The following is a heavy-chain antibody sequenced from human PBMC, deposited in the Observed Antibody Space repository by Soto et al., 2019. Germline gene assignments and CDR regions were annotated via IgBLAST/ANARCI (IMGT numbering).Heavy chain of an antibody. CDR2: IVVGSGNT. CDR1: GFTFTSSA. J-gene: IGHJ4*02. D-gene: IGHD6-19*01. V-gene: IGHV1-58*01. CDR3: AADLIAVAGTVDY. Sequence: GASVKVSCKASGFTFTSSAVQWVRQARGQRLEWIGWIVVGSGNTNYEQKFQERVTITRDMSTSTAYMELSSLRSEDTAAYYCAADLIAVAGTVDYWGQGTLVTVSS.